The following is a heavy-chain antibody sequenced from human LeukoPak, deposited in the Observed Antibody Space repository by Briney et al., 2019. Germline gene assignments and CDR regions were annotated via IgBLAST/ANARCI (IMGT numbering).Heavy chain of an antibody. CDR3: ARVRSIVVPAAIGGDAFDI. D-gene: IGHD2-2*02. CDR2: IYTSGST. CDR1: GGSISSYY. J-gene: IGHJ3*02. Sequence: PSETLSLTCTVSGGSISSYYWSWIRQPAGKGLEWIGRIYTSGSTNYNPSLKSRVTMSVDTSKNQFSLKLSSVTAADTAVYYCARVRSIVVPAAIGGDAFDIWGQGTMVTVSS. V-gene: IGHV4-4*07.